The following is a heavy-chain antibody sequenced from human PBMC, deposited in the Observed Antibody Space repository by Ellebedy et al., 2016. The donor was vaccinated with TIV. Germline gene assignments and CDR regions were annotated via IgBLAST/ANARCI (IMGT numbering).Heavy chain of an antibody. Sequence: MPSETLSLTCAVSGGSISMTNWWSWVRQAPGKGLEWIGELFHSGSTYYTPSLKSRVTISVDTSKNQFSLKLSSVTAADTAVYYCARGRRFFYYYGMDVWGQGTTVTVSS. CDR2: LFHSGST. CDR1: GGSISMTNW. J-gene: IGHJ6*02. D-gene: IGHD3-3*01. CDR3: ARGRRFFYYYGMDV. V-gene: IGHV4-4*02.